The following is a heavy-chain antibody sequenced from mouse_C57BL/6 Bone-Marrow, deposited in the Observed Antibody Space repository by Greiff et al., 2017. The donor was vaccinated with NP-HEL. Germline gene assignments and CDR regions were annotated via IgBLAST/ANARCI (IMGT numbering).Heavy chain of an antibody. CDR3: AREGGSSGRDY. D-gene: IGHD3-2*02. CDR1: GYSITSGYY. V-gene: IGHV3-6*01. CDR2: ISYDGSN. Sequence: EVQRVESGPGLVKPSQSLSLTCSVTGYSITSGYYWNWIRQFQGNKLEWMGYISYDGSNNYNPSLKNRISITRDTSKNQFFLKLNSVTTEDTATYYCAREGGSSGRDYWGQGPSATVSS. J-gene: IGHJ4*01.